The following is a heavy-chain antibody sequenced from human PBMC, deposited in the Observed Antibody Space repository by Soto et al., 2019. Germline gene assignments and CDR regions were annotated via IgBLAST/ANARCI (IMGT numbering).Heavy chain of an antibody. J-gene: IGHJ4*02. CDR1: GYTFTSSG. CDR3: ARWGQTPAAGPNFDY. Sequence: ASVKVSCKASGYTFTSSGVSWVRQAPGQGLEWMGWISTYNGNTNYAQKVQGRVTMTTDTSTTTAYMELRSLRSDDTAVYYCARWGQTPAAGPNFDYWGQGTLVTVSS. D-gene: IGHD6-13*01. CDR2: ISTYNGNT. V-gene: IGHV1-18*01.